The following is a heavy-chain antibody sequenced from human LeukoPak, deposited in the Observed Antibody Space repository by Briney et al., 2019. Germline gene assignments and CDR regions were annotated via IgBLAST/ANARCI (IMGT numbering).Heavy chain of an antibody. J-gene: IGHJ4*02. CDR2: INPNSGGT. CDR1: GYTFTGYY. Sequence: GASVKVSCKASGYTFTGYYMHWVRQAPGQGLEWMGWINPNSGGTNYAQKFQGRVTITADESTSTAYMELSSLRSEDTAAYYCARIGGGLVISWGQGTLVTVSS. D-gene: IGHD2-21*01. V-gene: IGHV1-2*02. CDR3: ARIGGGLVIS.